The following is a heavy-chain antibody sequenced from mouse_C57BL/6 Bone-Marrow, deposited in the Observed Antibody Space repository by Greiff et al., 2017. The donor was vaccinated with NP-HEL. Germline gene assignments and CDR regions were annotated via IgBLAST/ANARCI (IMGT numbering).Heavy chain of an antibody. CDR2: ISNGGGST. Sequence: EVKLVESGGGLVQPGGSLKLSCAASGFTFSDYYMYWVRQTPEKRLEWVAYISNGGGSTYYPDTVKGRFTISRDNAKNTLYLQMSRLKSEDTAMYYCARRDYGSSPAWFAYWGQGTLVTVSA. CDR3: ARRDYGSSPAWFAY. J-gene: IGHJ3*01. V-gene: IGHV5-12*01. CDR1: GFTFSDYY. D-gene: IGHD1-1*01.